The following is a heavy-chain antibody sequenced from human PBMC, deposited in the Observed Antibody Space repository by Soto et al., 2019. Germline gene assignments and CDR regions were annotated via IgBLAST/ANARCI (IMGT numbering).Heavy chain of an antibody. J-gene: IGHJ3*02. V-gene: IGHV3-21*01. CDR2: ISSSSSYI. CDR3: ARLVGTTVTSAFDI. D-gene: IGHD4-17*01. CDR1: GFTFSSYW. Sequence: GGSLRLSCAASGFTFSSYWMHWVRQAPGKGLEWVSSISSSSSYIYYADSVKGRFTISRDNAKNSLYLQMNSLRAEDTAVYYCARLVGTTVTSAFDIWGQGTMVTVSS.